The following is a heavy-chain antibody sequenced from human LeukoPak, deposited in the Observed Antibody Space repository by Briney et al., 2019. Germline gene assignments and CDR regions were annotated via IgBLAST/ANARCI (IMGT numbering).Heavy chain of an antibody. D-gene: IGHD5-12*01. CDR2: IYYSGST. CDR1: GDSMSSSRFS. J-gene: IGHJ4*02. Sequence: PSQTLSLTCDVSGDSMSSSRFSWSWLRQPPGKGLEWIGYIYYSGSTYYNPSLKSRVTISVDTSKNQFSLKLSSVTAADTAVYYCARGPRYSGYDLSYWGQGTLVTVSS. CDR3: ARGPRYSGYDLSY. V-gene: IGHV4-31*11.